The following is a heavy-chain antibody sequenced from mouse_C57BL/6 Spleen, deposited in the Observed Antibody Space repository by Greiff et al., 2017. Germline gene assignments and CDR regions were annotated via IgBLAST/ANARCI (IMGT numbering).Heavy chain of an antibody. CDR3: ARSEDYGYAMDY. CDR1: GYTFTSYW. J-gene: IGHJ4*01. Sequence: QVQLKQPGAELVKPGASVKLSCKASGYTFTSYWMHWVKQRPGQGLEWIGMIHPNSGSTNYNEKFKSKATLTVDKSSSTAYMQLSSLTSEDSAVYYCARSEDYGYAMDYWGQGTSVTVSS. CDR2: IHPNSGST. D-gene: IGHD2-4*01. V-gene: IGHV1-64*01.